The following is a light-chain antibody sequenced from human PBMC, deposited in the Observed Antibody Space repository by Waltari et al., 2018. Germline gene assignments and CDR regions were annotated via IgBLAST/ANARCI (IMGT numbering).Light chain of an antibody. CDR1: ISDIRDYNC. CDR2: EVS. CDR3: GSYRSGNTFL. J-gene: IGLJ2*01. V-gene: IGLV2-8*02. Sequence: HSALTQPPSVSKSLGQSFTISCPGTISDIRDYNCVSWYQQRSGTAPRLLIYEVSERPSGVSDRFSGSKSGNTASLTISGLQAEDEADYYCGSYRSGNTFLFGGGTRLTVL.